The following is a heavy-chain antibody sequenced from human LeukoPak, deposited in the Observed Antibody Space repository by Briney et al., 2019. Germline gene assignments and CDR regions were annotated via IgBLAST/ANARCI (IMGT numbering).Heavy chain of an antibody. CDR1: GGSISSYY. J-gene: IGHJ5*02. D-gene: IGHD6-19*01. Sequence: NPSETLSLTCTVSGGSISSYYWSWIRQPPGKGLECIGYIYYSGSTNYNPSLKSRVTISVDTSKNQFSLKLSSVTAADTAVYYCARGSSGGARFDPWGQGTLVTVSS. CDR3: ARGSSGGARFDP. CDR2: IYYSGST. V-gene: IGHV4-59*01.